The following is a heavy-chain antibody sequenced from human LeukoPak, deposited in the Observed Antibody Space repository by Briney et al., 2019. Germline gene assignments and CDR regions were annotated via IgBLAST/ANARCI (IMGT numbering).Heavy chain of an antibody. D-gene: IGHD5-18*01. CDR2: IRSKANSYAT. CDR3: TILSGDTAMVTHDAFDI. Sequence: PGGSLRLSCAASGFTFSGSAMHWVRQASGKGLEWVGRIRSKANSYATAYAASVKGRFTISRDDSKNTAYLQMNSLETEDTAVYYCTILSGDTAMVTHDAFDIWGQGTMVTVSS. CDR1: GFTFSGSA. V-gene: IGHV3-73*01. J-gene: IGHJ3*02.